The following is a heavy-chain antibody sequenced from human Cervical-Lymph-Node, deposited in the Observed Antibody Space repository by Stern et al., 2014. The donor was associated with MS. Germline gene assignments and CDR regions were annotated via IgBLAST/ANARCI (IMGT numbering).Heavy chain of an antibody. CDR1: GGSISSGDYY. D-gene: IGHD3-3*01. J-gene: IGHJ5*02. Sequence: VQLQESGPGLVKPSQTLSLTCTVSGGSISSGDYYWSWIRQPPGKGLEWIGYIYYSGSTYYNPSLQSRVTISLDTSKNQFSLKLSSVTAADTAVYYCARAFRYYDFWSGYYKYNWFDPWGQGTLVTVSS. CDR2: IYYSGST. V-gene: IGHV4-30-4*01. CDR3: ARAFRYYDFWSGYYKYNWFDP.